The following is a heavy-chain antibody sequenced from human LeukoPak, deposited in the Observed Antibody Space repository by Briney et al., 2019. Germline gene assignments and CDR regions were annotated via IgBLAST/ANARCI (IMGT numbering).Heavy chain of an antibody. CDR2: ISSDGSST. V-gene: IGHV3-74*01. D-gene: IGHD7-27*01. J-gene: IGHJ3*02. Sequence: GGSLSLSCAASGFTFSSYWMHWVRQAPGKGLVWVSRISSDGSSTTYADSVKGRFTISRDNAKNTLYLQMNSLRAEDTAVYYCARVLLGTWGAFDIWGQGTMVTVSS. CDR1: GFTFSSYW. CDR3: ARVLLGTWGAFDI.